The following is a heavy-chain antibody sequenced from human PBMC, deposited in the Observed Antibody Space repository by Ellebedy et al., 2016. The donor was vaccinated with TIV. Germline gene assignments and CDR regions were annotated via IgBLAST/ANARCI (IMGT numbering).Heavy chain of an antibody. CDR3: AKDIGGSYRNLDV. V-gene: IGHV3-9*01. J-gene: IGHJ6*04. D-gene: IGHD1-26*01. CDR2: ISRNSGDI. CDR1: GFTFDDYA. Sequence: GGSLRLSCAASGFTFDDYAMHWVRQAPGKGLEWVSGISRNSGDIGYADSVKGRFTISRDNAKDSLHLQMNSLRIEDTALYYCAKDIGGSYRNLDVWGKGTTVSVSS.